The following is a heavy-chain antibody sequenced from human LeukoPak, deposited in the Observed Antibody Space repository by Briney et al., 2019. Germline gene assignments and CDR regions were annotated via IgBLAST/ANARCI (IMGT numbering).Heavy chain of an antibody. D-gene: IGHD6-13*01. J-gene: IGHJ6*03. V-gene: IGHV3-23*01. CDR3: ARSGSWGEFYYYYYMDV. CDR1: GFTFSSYE. CDR2: ISGSGGST. Sequence: PGGSLRLSCAASGFTFSSYEMNWVRQAPGKGLEWVSAISGSGGSTYYVDSVKGRFTISRDNSKNTLYLQMNSLRAEDTAVYYCARSGSWGEFYYYYYMDVWGKGTTVTVSS.